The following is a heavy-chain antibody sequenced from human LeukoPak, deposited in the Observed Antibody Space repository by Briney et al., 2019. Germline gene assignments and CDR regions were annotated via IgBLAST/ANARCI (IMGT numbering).Heavy chain of an antibody. Sequence: PGGSLRLSCAASGFTFSSYAMSWVRQAPGKGLEWVSAISGSGGSTYYADSVKGRFTISRDNSKNTLYLQMNSLRAEDTAVYYCAKVGMEWELLESVDYWGQGTLVTVSS. CDR1: GFTFSSYA. J-gene: IGHJ4*02. CDR2: ISGSGGST. CDR3: AKVGMEWELLESVDY. V-gene: IGHV3-23*01. D-gene: IGHD1-26*01.